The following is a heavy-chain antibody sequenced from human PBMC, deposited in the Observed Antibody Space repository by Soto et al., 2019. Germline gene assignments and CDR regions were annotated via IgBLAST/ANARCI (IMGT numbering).Heavy chain of an antibody. CDR1: GGSISSSNW. CDR3: ARGILAGYVREDY. CDR2: IYHSGGT. V-gene: IGHV4-4*02. Sequence: QVQLQESGPGLVKPSGTLSLTCAVSGGSISSSNWWSWVRQPPGKGLEWIGEIYHSGGTNYNLSLKSRVTISVDKSTNQLSMKLSSVTAADTGVYYCARGILAGYVREDYWGQETLVTVSS. D-gene: IGHD3-9*01. J-gene: IGHJ4*02.